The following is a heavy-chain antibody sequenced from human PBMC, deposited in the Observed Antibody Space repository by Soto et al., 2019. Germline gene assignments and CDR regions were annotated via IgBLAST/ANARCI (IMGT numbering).Heavy chain of an antibody. Sequence: QVQLVQSGAEVKKPGASVKVSCKASGYTFTSFYMHWVRQAPGQGLEWMGIINPSGTTTDYAQKFQGRVTLTRETSTSTYCMVLSSLTSEDTAVYYCSRPQTARHYCSGMEVWGQGIAVTVSS. J-gene: IGHJ6*02. V-gene: IGHV1-46*01. CDR2: INPSGTTT. CDR1: GYTFTSFY. CDR3: SRPQTARHYCSGMEV.